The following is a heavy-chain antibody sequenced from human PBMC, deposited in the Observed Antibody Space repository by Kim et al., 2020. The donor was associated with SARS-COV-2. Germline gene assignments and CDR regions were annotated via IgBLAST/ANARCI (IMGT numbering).Heavy chain of an antibody. D-gene: IGHD2-15*01. Sequence: SETLSLTCTVSGGSISSSSYYWGWIRQPPGKGLEWIGSIYYSGSTYYNPSLKSRVTISVDTSKNQFSLKLSSVTAADTAVYYCARGGGSSPMRWGQGTLVTVSS. CDR2: IYYSGST. CDR3: ARGGGSSPMR. CDR1: GGSISSSSYY. V-gene: IGHV4-39*01. J-gene: IGHJ4*02.